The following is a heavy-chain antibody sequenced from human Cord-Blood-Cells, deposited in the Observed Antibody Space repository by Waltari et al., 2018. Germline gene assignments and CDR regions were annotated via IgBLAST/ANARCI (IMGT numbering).Heavy chain of an antibody. D-gene: IGHD1-26*01. J-gene: IGHJ6*02. CDR2: IYYSGST. Sequence: QVQLQESGPGLVKPSQTLSLTCTVSGGSISSGGYYWSWIRQHPGKGLEWIGYIYYSGSTYYNPSLKSRFTISVDTSKNQFSLKLGSVTAADTAVYYCARGPPEWEHYYGMDVWGQGTTVTVSS. CDR1: GGSISSGGYY. CDR3: ARGPPEWEHYYGMDV. V-gene: IGHV4-31*03.